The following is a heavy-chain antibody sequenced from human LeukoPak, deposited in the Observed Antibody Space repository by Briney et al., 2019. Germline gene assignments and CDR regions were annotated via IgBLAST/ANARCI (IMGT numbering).Heavy chain of an antibody. D-gene: IGHD5-24*01. Sequence: ASVKVSCKASGYTFTSYAINWVRQATGQGLEWMGWMNPNSGNTGYAQKFQGRVTMTRNTSISTAYMELSSLRSEDTAVYCCARNRDGYNYFWFDPWGQGTLVTVSS. CDR1: GYTFTSYA. J-gene: IGHJ5*02. CDR3: ARNRDGYNYFWFDP. V-gene: IGHV1-8*01. CDR2: MNPNSGNT.